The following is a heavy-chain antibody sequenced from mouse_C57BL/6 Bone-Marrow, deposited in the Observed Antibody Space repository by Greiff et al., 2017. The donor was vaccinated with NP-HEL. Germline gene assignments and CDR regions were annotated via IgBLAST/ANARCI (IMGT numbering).Heavy chain of an antibody. CDR1: GFTFSDYY. D-gene: IGHD1-1*01. J-gene: IGHJ3*01. Sequence: EVTLMESGGGLVQPGGSLKLSCAASGFTFSDYYMYLVRQTPEKRLEWVAYISNGGGSTYYPDTVKGRFTISRDNAKNTLYLQMSRLKSEDTAMYYCARQGYYGSSYRAWFAYWGQGTLVTVSA. V-gene: IGHV5-12*01. CDR2: ISNGGGST. CDR3: ARQGYYGSSYRAWFAY.